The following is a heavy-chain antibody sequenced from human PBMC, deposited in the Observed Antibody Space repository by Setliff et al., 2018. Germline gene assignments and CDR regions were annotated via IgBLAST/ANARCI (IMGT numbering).Heavy chain of an antibody. D-gene: IGHD1-1*01. Sequence: PSETLSLTCTVSGGSISSYYWSWIRQPPGKGLEWIGYIYYSGSTNYNPSLKSRVTISVDTAQNQFSLRLTSVTAADTAVYYCARTGTYRYFDYWGQGALVTVSS. CDR2: IYYSGST. J-gene: IGHJ4*02. CDR1: GGSISSYY. V-gene: IGHV4-59*08. CDR3: ARTGTYRYFDY.